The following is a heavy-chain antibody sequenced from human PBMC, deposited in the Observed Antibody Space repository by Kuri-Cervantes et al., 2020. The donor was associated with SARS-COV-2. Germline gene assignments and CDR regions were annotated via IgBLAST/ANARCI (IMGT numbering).Heavy chain of an antibody. CDR1: GYTFTGYY. CDR2: IIPIFGTA. D-gene: IGHD1-1*01. CDR3: ASGGQLPYYYYYYYMDV. Sequence: SVKVSCKASGYTFTGYYMHWVRQAPGQGLEWMGGIIPIFGTANYAQKFQGRVTITTDESTSTAYTELSRLRSEDTAVYYCASGGQLPYYYYYYYMDVWGKGTTVTVSS. V-gene: IGHV1-69*05. J-gene: IGHJ6*03.